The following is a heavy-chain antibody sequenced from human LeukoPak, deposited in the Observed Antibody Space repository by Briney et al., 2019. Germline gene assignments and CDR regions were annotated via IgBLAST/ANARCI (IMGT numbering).Heavy chain of an antibody. D-gene: IGHD5-12*01. CDR1: GFTVSSNY. J-gene: IGHJ5*02. Sequence: PGGSLRLSCAASGFTVSSNYMSWVRQAPGKGLEWVSVIYSGGSTYYADSVKGRFTISRDNSKNTLYLQMNSLRAEDTAVYYCARDHHPQRGYSGYAWGQGTLVTVSS. V-gene: IGHV3-53*01. CDR2: IYSGGST. CDR3: ARDHHPQRGYSGYA.